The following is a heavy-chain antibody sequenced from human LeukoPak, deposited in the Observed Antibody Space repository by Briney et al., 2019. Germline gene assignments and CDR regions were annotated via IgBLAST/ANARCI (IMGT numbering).Heavy chain of an antibody. CDR3: AKAPYSSSWGIDY. D-gene: IGHD6-13*01. J-gene: IGHJ4*02. Sequence: GVSLRLSCAASGFTFASNAMSWVRQAPGKGLERVSSITGSVGSTYYADSVKGRFTISRDISKNTLYLQMNSLRAEDTAVYYCAKAPYSSSWGIDYWGQGTLVTVSS. CDR2: ITGSVGST. CDR1: GFTFASNA. V-gene: IGHV3-23*01.